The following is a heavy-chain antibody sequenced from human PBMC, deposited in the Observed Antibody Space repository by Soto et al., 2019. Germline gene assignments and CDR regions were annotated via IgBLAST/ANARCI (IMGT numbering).Heavy chain of an antibody. Sequence: GGSLRLSCAASGFTFSDYYMSWIRQAPGKGLEWVSYISSSGSTIYYADSVKGRFTISRDNAKNSLYLQMNSLRVEDTAVYYCARDDWNYQVKRGPRRNQVKYDYWGQGTLVTVSS. CDR2: ISSSGSTI. CDR1: GFTFSDYY. CDR3: ARDDWNYQVKRGPRRNQVKYDY. D-gene: IGHD1-7*01. J-gene: IGHJ4*02. V-gene: IGHV3-11*01.